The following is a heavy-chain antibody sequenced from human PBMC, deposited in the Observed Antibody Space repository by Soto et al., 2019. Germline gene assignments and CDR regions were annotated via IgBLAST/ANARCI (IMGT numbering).Heavy chain of an antibody. V-gene: IGHV1-3*01. J-gene: IGHJ4*02. CDR2: ITPGDGNT. Sequence: ASVKVSCKASGDTFTDYALHWVRQAPGQRLEWMGWITPGDGNTKYSQKFQGTVTITRDTSASTAYMELSSLTSEDTTVYYCARGSYAGYFDYWGQGSLVTVSS. CDR1: GDTFTDYA. CDR3: ARGSYAGYFDY. D-gene: IGHD4-17*01.